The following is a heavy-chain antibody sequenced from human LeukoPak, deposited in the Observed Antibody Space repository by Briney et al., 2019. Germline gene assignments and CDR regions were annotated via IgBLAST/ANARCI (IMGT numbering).Heavy chain of an antibody. Sequence: GGSLRLSCAASGFIFSNYWMTWVRQAPGKGLEWVADIHHGGSEKYYVDSVKGRFTVSRDNAKNSLYLQTNSLRADDTAVYYCARVRGGYYFDYWGQGTLVTVSS. CDR1: GFIFSNYW. J-gene: IGHJ4*02. D-gene: IGHD5-24*01. CDR2: IHHGGSEK. CDR3: ARVRGGYYFDY. V-gene: IGHV3-7*04.